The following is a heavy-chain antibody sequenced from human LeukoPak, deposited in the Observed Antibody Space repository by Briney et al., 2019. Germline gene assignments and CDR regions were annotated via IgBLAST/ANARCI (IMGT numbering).Heavy chain of an antibody. V-gene: IGHV3-33*01. Sequence: GGSLRLSCAGSGFTFSNYGMHWVRQAPGKGLEWVAVIWYEGTNKYYADSVKGRFTISRDNSKNTLYLQMDSLTAADTAVYYCARDLNYYYDSTGYYFDYWGQGTLVTVSS. J-gene: IGHJ4*02. CDR2: IWYEGTNK. D-gene: IGHD3-22*01. CDR3: ARDLNYYYDSTGYYFDY. CDR1: GFTFSNYG.